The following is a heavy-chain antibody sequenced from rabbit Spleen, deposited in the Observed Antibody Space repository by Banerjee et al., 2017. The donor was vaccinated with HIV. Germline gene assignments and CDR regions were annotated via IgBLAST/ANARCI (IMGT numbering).Heavy chain of an antibody. J-gene: IGHJ6*01. CDR2: IDTGSSGFT. CDR1: GVSFSGNSY. Sequence: QEQLEESGGDLVKPGASLTLTCIASGVSFSGNSYMCWVRQAPGKGLEWIACIDTGSSGFTYFASWAKGRFTISKTSSTTVTLKMTSLTAADTATYFCARDTGSSFSSYGMDLWGPGTLVTVS. D-gene: IGHD8-1*01. CDR3: ARDTGSSFSSYGMDL. V-gene: IGHV1S45*01.